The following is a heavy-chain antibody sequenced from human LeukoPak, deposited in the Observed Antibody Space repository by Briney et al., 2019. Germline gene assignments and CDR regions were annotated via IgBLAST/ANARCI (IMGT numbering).Heavy chain of an antibody. CDR1: GYTFTSYG. CDR2: ISAYNGNT. CDR3: ARVGVGRGESSSWYFLVDY. D-gene: IGHD6-13*01. V-gene: IGHV1-18*01. Sequence: ASVKVSCKASGYTFTSYGISWVRQAPGQGLEWMGWISAYNGNTNHAQKLQGRVTMTTDTSTSTAYMELRSLRSDDTAVYYCARVGVGRGESSSWYFLVDYWGQGTLVTVSP. J-gene: IGHJ4*02.